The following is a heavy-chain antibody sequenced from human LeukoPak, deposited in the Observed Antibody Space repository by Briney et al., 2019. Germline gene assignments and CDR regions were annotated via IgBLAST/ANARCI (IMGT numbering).Heavy chain of an antibody. Sequence: GGSLRLSCAASGFIFSAYAMTWVRQAPGKGLEWVSGINWNGGSTGYADSVKGRFTISRDNAKNSLYLQMNSLRAEDTALYYCARSGVSTGHYYYYYYYMDVWGKGTTVTVSS. CDR2: INWNGGST. CDR3: ARSGVSTGHYYYYYYYMDV. CDR1: GFIFSAYA. J-gene: IGHJ6*03. D-gene: IGHD4-17*01. V-gene: IGHV3-20*04.